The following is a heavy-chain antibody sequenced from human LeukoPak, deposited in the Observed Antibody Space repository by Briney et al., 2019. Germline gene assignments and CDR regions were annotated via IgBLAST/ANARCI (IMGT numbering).Heavy chain of an antibody. CDR3: ARAVLRFLEWLQGTRSDY. V-gene: IGHV1-18*01. D-gene: IGHD3-3*01. CDR1: GKTVTSYG. CDR2: ISAYTGNT. J-gene: IGHJ4*02. Sequence: GASVKVSYKAAGKTVTSYGISGGRRAAGQGIAGMGWISAYTGNTNYAQKLQGRVTMTTDTSTSTAYMELRSLRSDDTAVYYCARAVLRFLEWLQGTRSDYWGQGTLVTVPS.